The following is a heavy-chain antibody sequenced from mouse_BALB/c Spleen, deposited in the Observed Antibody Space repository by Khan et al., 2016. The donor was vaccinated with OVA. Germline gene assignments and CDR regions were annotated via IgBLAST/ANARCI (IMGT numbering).Heavy chain of an antibody. V-gene: IGHV2-9*02. CDR1: GFSLNSYG. J-gene: IGHJ2*01. CDR2: IWAGGST. Sequence: QMQLEESGPGLVAPSQSLSLTCTVSGFSLNSYGVHWVRQPPGKGLEWLGVIWAGGSTNYNSALMSRLSISKDNSKSQVFLKMNSLQTDDTAMYYCARLEDIWGQGTTLTVSS. CDR3: ARLEDI. D-gene: IGHD1-3*01.